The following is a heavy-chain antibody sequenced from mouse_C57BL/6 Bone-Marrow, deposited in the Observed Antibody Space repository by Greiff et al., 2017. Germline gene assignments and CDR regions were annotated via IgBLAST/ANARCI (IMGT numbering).Heavy chain of an antibody. CDR1: GYTFTSYW. CDR2: IDPYDSYT. CDR3: ARGPVVALAMDY. D-gene: IGHD1-1*01. J-gene: IGHJ4*01. V-gene: IGHV1-50*01. Sequence: QVQLQQPGAELVKPGASVKLSCKASGYTFTSYWMQWVKQRPGQGLEWIGEIDPYDSYTNYNQKFKGKATFTVDTSSSTAYMQLSSLTAYDSAGYYCARGPVVALAMDYWGQGTSVTVSS.